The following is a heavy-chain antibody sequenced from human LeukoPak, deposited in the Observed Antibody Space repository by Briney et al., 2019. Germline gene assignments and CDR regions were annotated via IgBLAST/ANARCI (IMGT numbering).Heavy chain of an antibody. CDR2: ISAYNGNT. D-gene: IGHD2-2*01. Sequence: ASVRVSCKASGYTFTSYGISWVRQAPGQGLEWMGWISAYNGNTNYAQKLQGRVTMTTDTSTSTAYMELRSLRSDDTAVYYCARKLYCSSTSCTDFDYWGQGTLVTVSS. CDR1: GYTFTSYG. CDR3: ARKLYCSSTSCTDFDY. J-gene: IGHJ4*02. V-gene: IGHV1-18*01.